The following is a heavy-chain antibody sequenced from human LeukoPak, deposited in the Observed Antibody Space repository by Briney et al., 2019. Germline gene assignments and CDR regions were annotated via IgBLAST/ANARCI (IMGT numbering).Heavy chain of an antibody. CDR2: INPNSGGT. CDR1: GYTFTGYY. J-gene: IGHJ4*02. D-gene: IGHD1-7*01. CDR3: ARDFYPTGTTVD. V-gene: IGHV1-2*02. Sequence: ASVKVSCKASGYTFTGYYIHWMRQAPGQGLEWMGWINPNSGGTNYAQKFQGRVTMTRDTSISTAYMELSRLRSDDTAVYYCARDFYPTGTTVDWGQGTLVTVSS.